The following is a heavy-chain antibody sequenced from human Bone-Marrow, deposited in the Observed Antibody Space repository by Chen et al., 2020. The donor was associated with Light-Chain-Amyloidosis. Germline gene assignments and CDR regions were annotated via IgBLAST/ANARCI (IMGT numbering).Heavy chain of an antibody. J-gene: IGHJ4*02. CDR1: GFTFSTSW. Sequence: EVQLVASGGGLVQPGGALRLSCAASGFTFSTSWMGWVRQAPGKGLEWVSNINPAGGETYYLDSVKGRFTISRDNARNSLYLQMNSLRAEDTAVYYCARARGRAVYDYWGQGTLLTVSS. CDR2: INPAGGET. CDR3: ARARGRAVYDY. V-gene: IGHV3-7*01. D-gene: IGHD3-16*01.